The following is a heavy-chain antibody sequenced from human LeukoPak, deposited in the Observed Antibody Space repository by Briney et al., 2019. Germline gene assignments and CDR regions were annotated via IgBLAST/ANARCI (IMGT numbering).Heavy chain of an antibody. CDR1: GFTFTSYW. V-gene: IGHV3-74*01. Sequence: GGSLRLSCAASGFTFTSYWMHWVRQAPGKGLVWVSRVDSDGSSTTYADSVKGRFTISRDNAKNTLYLQMNSLRAEDTAVYYCARGRYYGMDVWGQGTTVTVSS. CDR2: VDSDGSST. CDR3: ARGRYYGMDV. J-gene: IGHJ6*02.